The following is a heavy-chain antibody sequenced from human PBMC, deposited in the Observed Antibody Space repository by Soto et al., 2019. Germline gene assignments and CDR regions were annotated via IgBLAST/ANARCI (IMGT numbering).Heavy chain of an antibody. D-gene: IGHD6-13*01. CDR2: ISGSGGST. V-gene: IGHV3-23*01. Sequence: EVQLLESGGGLVQPGGSLRLSCAASGFTFSSYAMSWVRQAPGKGLEWVSAISGSGGSTYYADSVKGRFTLSRDNSKNTLYLQMHSLRAEDTAVYYCAKDWASAAGTPPDYCDYWGQGTLVTVSS. CDR1: GFTFSSYA. CDR3: AKDWASAAGTPPDYCDY. J-gene: IGHJ4*02.